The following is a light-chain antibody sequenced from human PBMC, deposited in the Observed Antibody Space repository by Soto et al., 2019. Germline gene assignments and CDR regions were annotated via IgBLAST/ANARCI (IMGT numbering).Light chain of an antibody. CDR3: CSYAGSYNIYL. Sequence: QSVLTQPPSASGTPGQRVFISCSGTSSDVGYYNYVSWYQRHPGKAPKLMIYDVFKRPSGVPDRFSGSKSGNTASLTISGLQAEDEGDYYCCSYAGSYNIYLFGTGTKLTVL. CDR2: DVF. V-gene: IGLV2-11*01. CDR1: SSDVGYYNY. J-gene: IGLJ1*01.